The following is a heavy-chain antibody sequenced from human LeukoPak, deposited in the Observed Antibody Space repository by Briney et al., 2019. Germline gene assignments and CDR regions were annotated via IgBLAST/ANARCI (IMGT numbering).Heavy chain of an antibody. CDR2: INPSGSST. D-gene: IGHD2-8*01. V-gene: IGHV1-46*01. CDR1: GYTFTGYY. Sequence: ASVKVSCKASGYTFTGYYIHWMRQAPGQGLEWMGIINPSGSSTSYAQKFQGRVTMTRDTSTSTVYMELSSLRSEDTAVYYCAGGTTNTKGAFDMWGQGTMVTVSS. CDR3: AGGTTNTKGAFDM. J-gene: IGHJ3*02.